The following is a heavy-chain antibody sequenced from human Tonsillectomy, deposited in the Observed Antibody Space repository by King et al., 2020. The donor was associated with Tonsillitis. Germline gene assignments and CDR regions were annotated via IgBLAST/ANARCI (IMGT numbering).Heavy chain of an antibody. J-gene: IGHJ4*02. Sequence: VQSGGSLSLPCAASGFTLSPYWRIWVGQLPGKGLQWVANLKQDGTEKRYVDSVKGRFTISRNIAKNSLYLKMKSLTAGDPVVYYCAGWGSHNFWGQGILVIVSS. CDR3: AGWGSHNF. D-gene: IGHD3-16*01. V-gene: IGHV3-7*01. CDR1: GFTLSPYW. CDR2: LKQDGTEK.